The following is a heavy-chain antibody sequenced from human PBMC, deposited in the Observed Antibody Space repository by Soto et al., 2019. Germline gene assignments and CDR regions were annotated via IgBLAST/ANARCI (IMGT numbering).Heavy chain of an antibody. CDR1: GFTFRSFD. J-gene: IGHJ4*02. CDR2: IGTIGDT. CDR3: VRGQEVCAHFFDS. Sequence: EVQLVESGGGFVQPGGSLRLTCAASGFTFRSFDLHWVRQATGKGLEWVANIGTIGDTYYPVSVKGRFTVSRENANSSVSRQRDSLRVGDTAVYCCVRGQEVCAHFFDSWGQGTPVTVSS. D-gene: IGHD2-21*01. V-gene: IGHV3-13*01.